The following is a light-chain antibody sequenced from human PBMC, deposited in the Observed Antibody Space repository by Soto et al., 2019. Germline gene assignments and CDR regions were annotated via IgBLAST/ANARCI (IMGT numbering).Light chain of an antibody. CDR1: LPIRNY. Sequence: DIQMTQSPSSLSASVGDRVTITCRASLPIRNYLAWYQQKPGKIPNLLIYAASTLQAGAPSRFSGSGSGTDFTPTISSLQSEDVAAYYCEKYNSAPRTVGGGTKVDIK. V-gene: IGKV1-27*01. J-gene: IGKJ4*01. CDR2: AAS. CDR3: EKYNSAPRT.